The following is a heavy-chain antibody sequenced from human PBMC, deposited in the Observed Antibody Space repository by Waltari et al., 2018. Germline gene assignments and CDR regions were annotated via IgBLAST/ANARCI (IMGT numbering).Heavy chain of an antibody. CDR3: VRGYGRGVTNGDYFEY. Sequence: EVQLVESGGGLVQPGGSLRLSRADSGFTFSSFWMHWVRHAPGKGLVCVSRVNGDGGGTTYADSVKGRFSISRDNAKNTLYLQMNSLSAEDTAVYYCVRGYGRGVTNGDYFEYWGQGTLVTVSS. V-gene: IGHV3-74*01. J-gene: IGHJ4*02. CDR2: VNGDGGGT. D-gene: IGHD2-21*02. CDR1: GFTFSSFW.